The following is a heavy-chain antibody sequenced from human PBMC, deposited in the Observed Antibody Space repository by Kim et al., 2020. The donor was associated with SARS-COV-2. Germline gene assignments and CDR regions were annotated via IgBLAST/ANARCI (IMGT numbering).Heavy chain of an antibody. Sequence: SETLSLTCTVSGGSITIKYWSWIRQPPGRGLEWIGYIFHSGSTAYNPSLKSRVTMSVDTSKNQFSLKLSSVTAADTAVYYCAGLGFSSAWVILHSWGQGTLVTVSS. CDR3: AGLGFSSAWVILHS. D-gene: IGHD6-19*01. V-gene: IGHV4-59*12. J-gene: IGHJ4*02. CDR2: IFHSGST. CDR1: GGSITIKY.